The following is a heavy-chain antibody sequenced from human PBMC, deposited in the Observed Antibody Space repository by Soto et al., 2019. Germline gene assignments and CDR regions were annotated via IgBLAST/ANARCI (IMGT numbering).Heavy chain of an antibody. D-gene: IGHD4-17*01. CDR1: GGSISSYY. V-gene: IGHV4-59*01. CDR3: GRHPYGLALDV. CDR2: IYYSGST. J-gene: IGHJ6*03. Sequence: SETLSLTGTVSGGSISSYYWSWIRQPPGKGLEWIGYIYYSGSTNYNPSLKSRVTISVDTSKNQFSLKLSSVTAADTAVYYCGRHPYGLALDVWGKGTTVTVS.